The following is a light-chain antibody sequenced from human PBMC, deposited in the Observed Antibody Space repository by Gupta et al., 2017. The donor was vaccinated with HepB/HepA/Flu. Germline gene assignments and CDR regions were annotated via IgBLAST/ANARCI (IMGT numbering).Light chain of an antibody. CDR1: SSDVGSYNL. CDR3: CSDAGSSTRV. J-gene: IGLJ3*02. Sequence: QSPLTQPASVSGFPGQSIAISYTVTSSDVGSYNLVSWYQQHPGKAPKLIIYEFSKRPSGVSNRFSGYKSGNTASLTISGLQDEDEADYYCCSDAGSSTRVFGGGTKLTVL. CDR2: EFS. V-gene: IGLV2-23*02.